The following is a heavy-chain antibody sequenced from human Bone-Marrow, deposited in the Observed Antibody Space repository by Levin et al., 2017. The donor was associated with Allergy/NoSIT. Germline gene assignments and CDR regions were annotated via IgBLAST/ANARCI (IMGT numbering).Heavy chain of an antibody. CDR1: GFDFIGYA. J-gene: IGHJ4*02. V-gene: IGHV3-23*01. Sequence: PGGSLRLSCAASGFDFIGYAMSWVRQAPGKGLQWVSGVSASGGNTYYADSVKGRFTIARDNSKNTLYLEMNSLRAEDTAIYYCAKMGDRSRKRIPVIALPIDFWGQGTLVTVSS. D-gene: IGHD2-21*01. CDR2: VSASGGNT. CDR3: AKMGDRSRKRIPVIALPIDF.